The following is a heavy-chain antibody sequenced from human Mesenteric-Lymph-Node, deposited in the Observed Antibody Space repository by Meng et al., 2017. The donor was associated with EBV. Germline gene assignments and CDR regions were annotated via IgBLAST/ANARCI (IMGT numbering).Heavy chain of an antibody. CDR2: VNPYTGHT. J-gene: IGHJ4*02. Sequence: QVQLVQSGAEVKKPGASVTVSCKASGYSFTTYGIAWVRQAPGQGLEWMGWVNPYTGHTGSAQKFQGRVTLDTDTSTGTAYMELKRLTSDDTAVYYCARRHFSNYVSDFWGQGTLVTASS. CDR3: ARRHFSNYVSDF. CDR1: GYSFTTYG. V-gene: IGHV1-18*01. D-gene: IGHD4-11*01.